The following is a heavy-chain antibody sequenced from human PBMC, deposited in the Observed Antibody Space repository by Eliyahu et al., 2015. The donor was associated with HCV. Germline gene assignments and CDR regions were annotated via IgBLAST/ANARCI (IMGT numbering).Heavy chain of an antibody. J-gene: IGHJ3*01. Sequence: QVQLQESGPGLVEPSQTLSLTCTVSGGSIXSGGYFWSCFRQHPGGDLEWLGYMHYSGSTYYSPSLQSRLTISVDSSGNHFSLTLTSVTAADTALYYCAKLGYCTTTTCPRGGGFDLWGQGTMVTVSS. D-gene: IGHD2-8*01. V-gene: IGHV4-31*03. CDR1: GGSIXSGGYF. CDR2: MHYSGST. CDR3: AKLGYCTTTTCPRGGGFDL.